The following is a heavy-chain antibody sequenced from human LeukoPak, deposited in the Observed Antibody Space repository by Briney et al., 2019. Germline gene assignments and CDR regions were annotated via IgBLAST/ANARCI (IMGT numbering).Heavy chain of an antibody. CDR1: GFTFSSYS. CDR2: ISSSSSYI. CDR3: ARSTGSGYFKEVYYFDY. V-gene: IGHV3-21*01. Sequence: GGSLRLSCAASGFTFSSYSMTWVRQAPGKGLEWVSSISSSSSYIYYADSVKGRFTISRDNAKNSLYLQMNSLRAEDTAVYYCARSTGSGYFKEVYYFDYWGQGTLVTVSS. D-gene: IGHD3-3*01. J-gene: IGHJ4*02.